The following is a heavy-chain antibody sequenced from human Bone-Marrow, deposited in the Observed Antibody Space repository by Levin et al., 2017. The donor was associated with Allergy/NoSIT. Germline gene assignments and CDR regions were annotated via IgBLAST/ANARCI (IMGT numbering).Heavy chain of an antibody. Sequence: KVSCKASGFSFTSHWIGWVRQMPGKGLEWMGNISPGDGAKRYSPSFEGQVTMSVDKPITTAYLQWRSLKASDTGIYFCTKSYTSSWYAWHTWGQGTPVIVSA. V-gene: IGHV5-51*04. CDR2: ISPGDGAK. CDR3: TKSYTSSWYAWHT. J-gene: IGHJ4*02. D-gene: IGHD6-13*01. CDR1: GFSFTSHW.